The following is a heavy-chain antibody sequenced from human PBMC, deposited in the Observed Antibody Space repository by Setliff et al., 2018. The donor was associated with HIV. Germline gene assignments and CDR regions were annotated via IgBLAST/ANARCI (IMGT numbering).Heavy chain of an antibody. D-gene: IGHD3-3*01. Sequence: GSLRLSCAASGFTFRDFALNWVRQMPGKGLEWVSSISGTGDGTYYADTVKGRFTISRDNAKNSLYLQMNSLRAEDTAVYYCAREKGTQSYFWSGYYPSYYYYMDVWGKGTTVTVSS. V-gene: IGHV3-21*01. J-gene: IGHJ6*03. CDR2: ISGTGDGT. CDR3: AREKGTQSYFWSGYYPSYYYYMDV. CDR1: GFTFRDFA.